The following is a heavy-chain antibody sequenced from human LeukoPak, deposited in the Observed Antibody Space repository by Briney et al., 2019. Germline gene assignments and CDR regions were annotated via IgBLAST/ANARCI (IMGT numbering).Heavy chain of an antibody. Sequence: GGSLRLSCAASGFTFSSYSMNWVRQAPGKGLEWVSSISSSSSYIYYADSVKGRFTISRDNAKNSLYLQMNSLRAEDTAVYYCARVPPVKYYYDSSGYTYYFDYWGQGTLVTVSS. CDR1: GFTFSSYS. CDR2: ISSSSSYI. D-gene: IGHD3-22*01. J-gene: IGHJ4*02. V-gene: IGHV3-21*01. CDR3: ARVPPVKYYYDSSGYTYYFDY.